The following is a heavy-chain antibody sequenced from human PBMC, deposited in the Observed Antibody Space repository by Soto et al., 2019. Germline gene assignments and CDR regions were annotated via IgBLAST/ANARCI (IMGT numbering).Heavy chain of an antibody. D-gene: IGHD3-22*01. Sequence: SETLSLTCTVSGGSISNFHWAWIRQPPGNGLEWIGHIHDSGSTKYNPSLKSRVTMSVDTSASTAYMELSSLRSEDTAVYYCARPEGVYYDSSGYNWFDPWGQGTLVTVSS. CDR2: IHDSGST. J-gene: IGHJ5*02. V-gene: IGHV4-59*01. CDR3: ARPEGVYYDSSGYNWFDP. CDR1: GGSISNFH.